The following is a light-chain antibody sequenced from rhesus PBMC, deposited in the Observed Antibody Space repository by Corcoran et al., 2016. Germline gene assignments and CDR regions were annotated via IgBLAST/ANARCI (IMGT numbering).Light chain of an antibody. CDR1: QGINKE. J-gene: IGKJ1*01. Sequence: DIQMTQSPSSLSASVGDRVTVTCRASQGINKELSWYQPKPGKAPTLLIFAASSLQTGVSSRCSGSGAGTDFPLTISSLQPEDVATYYCLQDYTSPSFGQGTKVEIK. V-gene: IGKV1-94*01. CDR2: AAS. CDR3: LQDYTSPS.